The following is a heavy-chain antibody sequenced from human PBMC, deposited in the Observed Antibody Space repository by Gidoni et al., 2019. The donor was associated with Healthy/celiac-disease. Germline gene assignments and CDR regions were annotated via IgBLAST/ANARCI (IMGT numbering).Heavy chain of an antibody. J-gene: IGHJ5*02. V-gene: IGHV4-39*07. CDR3: ARASSSSWYKRGGWFDP. CDR2: IYYSGST. CDR1: GGSISSSSYY. D-gene: IGHD6-13*01. Sequence: QLQLQESGPGLVKPSETLSLTCTVSGGSISSSSYYWGWIRQPPGKGLDWIGSIYYSGSTYYNPSLKSRVTISIDTSKNQFSLKLSSLTAADTAVYYCARASSSSWYKRGGWFDPWGQGTLVTVSS.